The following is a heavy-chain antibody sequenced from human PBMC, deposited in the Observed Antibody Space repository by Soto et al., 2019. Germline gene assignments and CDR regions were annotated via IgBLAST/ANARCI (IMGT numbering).Heavy chain of an antibody. D-gene: IGHD1-26*01. CDR2: VYTSGST. Sequence: PSETLSLTCSVSGVSISSYYWSWIRQPAGKGLEWIGRVYTSGSTNHNPSLKSRVTMSVDTSKSHFSLRMSSVTAADTAVYYCARGGLRGTYYYFDYWGQGTLVTVSS. V-gene: IGHV4-4*07. J-gene: IGHJ4*02. CDR3: ARGGLRGTYYYFDY. CDR1: GVSISSYY.